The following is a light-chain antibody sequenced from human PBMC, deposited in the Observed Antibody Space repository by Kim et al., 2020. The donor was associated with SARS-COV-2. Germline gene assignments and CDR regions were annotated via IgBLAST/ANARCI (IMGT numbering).Light chain of an antibody. J-gene: IGLJ3*02. CDR1: TGAVTSGHY. CDR2: ETS. CDR3: SLSFDGVRGV. V-gene: IGLV7-46*01. Sequence: QAVVTQEPSLTVSPGGTVTLTCGSSTGAVTSGHYPYWFQQKPGQAPRTLIFETSQKHSWTPVRFSGSLIGGKAALTLSGAQPEDEADYYCSLSFDGVRGVFGGGTQLTVL.